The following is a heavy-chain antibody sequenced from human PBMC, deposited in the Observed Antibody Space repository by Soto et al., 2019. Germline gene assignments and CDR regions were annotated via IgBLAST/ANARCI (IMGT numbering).Heavy chain of an antibody. CDR2: IYSGGTT. CDR3: ARDSWVGFDY. D-gene: IGHD2-15*01. Sequence: EVPLVESGGGLIQPGGSLRLSFAVSGFTVSSNYMSWVRQAPGKGLEWVSVIYSGGTTYYADSVKGRFTISRDNSENTLYLQMNSLRAEDTAVYYCARDSWVGFDYWGQGTLVTVSS. CDR1: GFTVSSNY. V-gene: IGHV3-53*01. J-gene: IGHJ4*02.